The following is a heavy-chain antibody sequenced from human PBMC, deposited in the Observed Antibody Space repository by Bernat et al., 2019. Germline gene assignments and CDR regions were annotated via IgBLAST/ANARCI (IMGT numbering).Heavy chain of an antibody. V-gene: IGHV1-69*06. CDR2: IIPIFGTA. CDR1: GGTFSSYA. J-gene: IGHJ6*03. CDR3: ARVPNPGGYGSGKEDYYYMDV. Sequence: QVQLVQSGAEVKKPGSSVKVSCKASGGTFSSYAISWVRQAPGQGLEWMGGIIPIFGTANYAQKFQGRGTIRADKSTSTAYMELSSLRSEDTAVYYCARVPNPGGYGSGKEDYYYMDVWGKGTTVTVSS. D-gene: IGHD3-10*01.